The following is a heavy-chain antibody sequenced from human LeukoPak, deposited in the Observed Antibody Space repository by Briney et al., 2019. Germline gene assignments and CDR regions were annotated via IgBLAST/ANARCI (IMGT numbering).Heavy chain of an antibody. D-gene: IGHD3-10*01. CDR3: ARDWAWFGESGFDY. CDR2: ISAYNGNT. CDR1: GYTFTSYG. V-gene: IGHV1-18*01. Sequence: ASVTVSCKASGYTFTSYGISWVRQAPGQGLEWMGWISAYNGNTNYAQKLQGRVTMTTDTSTSTAYMELRSLRSDDTAVYYCARDWAWFGESGFDYWGQGTLVTVSS. J-gene: IGHJ4*02.